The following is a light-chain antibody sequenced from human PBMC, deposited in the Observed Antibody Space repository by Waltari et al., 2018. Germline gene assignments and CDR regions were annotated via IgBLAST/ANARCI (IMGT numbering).Light chain of an antibody. V-gene: IGKV3-15*01. CDR3: QQYSNWPPIT. CDR1: QNGRTN. CDR2: GAS. Sequence: EIVMTQSPANLSVSLGERVTLSCRASQNGRTNLVWYQQKPGQGPRLLMYGASTRATAVPDRFSGSGSGTDFTLSISSLQSEDSATYYCQQYSNWPPITFGGGTRVEIK. J-gene: IGKJ4*01.